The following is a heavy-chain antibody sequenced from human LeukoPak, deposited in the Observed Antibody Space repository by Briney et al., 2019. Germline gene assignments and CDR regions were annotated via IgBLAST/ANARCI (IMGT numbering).Heavy chain of an antibody. CDR2: IHYSGST. CDR1: GDSISSSSYY. D-gene: IGHD6-13*01. Sequence: SETLSLTCTVSGDSISSSSYYWGWMRQPPGKGLEWIGSIHYSGSTSYNPALKSRVTTSVDTSKNQSSLKVSAVTAPDTAVYYCTRQIAAGITDYWGQGTLVTVSS. CDR3: TRQIAAGITDY. V-gene: IGHV4-39*01. J-gene: IGHJ4*02.